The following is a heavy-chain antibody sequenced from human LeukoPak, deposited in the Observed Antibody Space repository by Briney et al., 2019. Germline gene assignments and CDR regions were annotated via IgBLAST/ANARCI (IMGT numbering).Heavy chain of an antibody. V-gene: IGHV3-21*01. CDR2: ISSSSSYI. D-gene: IGHD3-22*01. CDR1: GFTFGTYT. J-gene: IGHJ4*02. CDR3: ARASYYYDLDY. Sequence: GRSLRLSCAASGFTFGTYTMNWVRQAPGKGLEWVSSISSSSSYIYYADSVKGRFTISRDNAQNSLYLQMNSLRAEDTAVYYCARASYYYDLDYWGQGTLVTVSS.